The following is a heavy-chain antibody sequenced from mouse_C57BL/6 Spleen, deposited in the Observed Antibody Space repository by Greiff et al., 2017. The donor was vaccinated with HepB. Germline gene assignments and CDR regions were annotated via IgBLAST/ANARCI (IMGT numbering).Heavy chain of an antibody. J-gene: IGHJ4*01. CDR3: ARLTTVVEAMDY. V-gene: IGHV1-81*01. CDR2: IYPRSGNT. D-gene: IGHD1-1*01. Sequence: QVHVKQSGAELARPGASVKLSCKASGYTFTSYGISWVKQRTGQGLEWIGEIYPRSGNTYYNEKFKGKATLTADKSSSTAYMELRSLTSEDSAVYFCARLTTVVEAMDYWGQGTSVTVSS. CDR1: GYTFTSYG.